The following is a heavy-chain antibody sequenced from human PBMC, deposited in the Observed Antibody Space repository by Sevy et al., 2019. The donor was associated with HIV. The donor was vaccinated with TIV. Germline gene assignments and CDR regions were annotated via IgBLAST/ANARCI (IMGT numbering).Heavy chain of an antibody. V-gene: IGHV3-15*01. CDR2: IKSKTDGGTA. CDR3: ASVVKNDFWDGHVNYYGLDV. Sequence: KQSQTLSLTCAASGFTFNYAWMSWVRQAPGKGLEWVGRIKSKTDGGTADYAAHVKGRFTISRDDSENTLYLQMNSLKTEDTAVYYCASVVKNDFWDGHVNYYGLDVWGQGTTVTVSS. J-gene: IGHJ6*02. D-gene: IGHD3-3*01. CDR1: GFTFNYAW.